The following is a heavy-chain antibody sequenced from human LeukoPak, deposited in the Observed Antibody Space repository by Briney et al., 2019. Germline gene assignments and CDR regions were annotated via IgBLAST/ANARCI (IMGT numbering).Heavy chain of an antibody. Sequence: SGPTLVNPTQTLTLTCTFSGFSLSISAVGVGWIRQPLVKALEWLALIYWDDDKRYSPSLKGRLTITKDTSKNQVVLTMTNMDPVDTATYYCAHRSHLHAFDIWGQGTMVTVSS. CDR1: GFSLSISAVG. V-gene: IGHV2-5*02. CDR3: AHRSHLHAFDI. J-gene: IGHJ3*02. CDR2: IYWDDDK.